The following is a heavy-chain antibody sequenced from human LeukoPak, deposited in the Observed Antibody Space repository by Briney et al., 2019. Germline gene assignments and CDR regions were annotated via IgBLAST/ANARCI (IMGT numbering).Heavy chain of an antibody. CDR1: GFTFSSYA. J-gene: IGHJ4*02. CDR3: AKAIVGATAFDY. D-gene: IGHD1-26*01. Sequence: GGSLRLSCAASGFTFSSYAMSWVRQAPGKGLEWVSAISGSGGSTYYADSVKGRFTISRDNSKNTLYLQMNSLRAEDTAVFYCAKAIVGATAFDYWGQGTLVSVSS. CDR2: ISGSGGST. V-gene: IGHV3-23*01.